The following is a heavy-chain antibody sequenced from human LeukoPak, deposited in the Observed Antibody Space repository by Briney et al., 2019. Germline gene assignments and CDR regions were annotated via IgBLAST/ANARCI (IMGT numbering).Heavy chain of an antibody. CDR2: IYYSGST. J-gene: IGHJ4*02. D-gene: IGHD6-13*01. CDR3: ARAVPPGYSSSWYLAFDY. Sequence: SETLSLTCTVSGGTISSSSYYWGWIRQPPGKGLEWIGSIYYSGSTYYNPSLKSRVTISVDTSKNQFSLKLSSVTAADTAVYYCARAVPPGYSSSWYLAFDYWGQGTLVTVSS. CDR1: GGTISSSSYY. V-gene: IGHV4-39*01.